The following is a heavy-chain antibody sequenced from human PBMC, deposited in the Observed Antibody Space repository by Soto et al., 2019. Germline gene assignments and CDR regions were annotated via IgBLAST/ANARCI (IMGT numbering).Heavy chain of an antibody. V-gene: IGHV4-59*08. J-gene: IGHJ6*02. CDR3: ARYSPPMYDILTGTILDPYYGMDV. CDR1: GGSISSYY. CDR2: IYYSVST. Sequence: PSETLSLTCSVSGGSISSYYWSWIRQPPGKGLEWIGYIYYSVSTNYNPSLKSRVTISVDTSKNQFSLKLSSVTAADTSVYYCARYSPPMYDILTGTILDPYYGMDVWGQGTTVTVSS. D-gene: IGHD3-9*01.